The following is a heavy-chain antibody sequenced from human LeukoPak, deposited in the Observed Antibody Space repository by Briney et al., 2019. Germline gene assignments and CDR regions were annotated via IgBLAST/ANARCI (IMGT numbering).Heavy chain of an antibody. J-gene: IGHJ3*02. V-gene: IGHV1-8*01. Sequence: ASVKVSCKASGYTFTSYDIHWVRQATGQGLEWMGWMDPNSDNTVYAEKFQGRVTMTRDTSISTAYMELSRLRSDDTAVYYCARKQMGYSSGWFDAFDIWGQGTMVTVSS. CDR2: MDPNSDNT. CDR1: GYTFTSYD. D-gene: IGHD6-19*01. CDR3: ARKQMGYSSGWFDAFDI.